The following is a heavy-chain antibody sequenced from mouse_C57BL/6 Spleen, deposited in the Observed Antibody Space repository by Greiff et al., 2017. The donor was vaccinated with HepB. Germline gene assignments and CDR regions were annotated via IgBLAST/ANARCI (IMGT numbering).Heavy chain of an antibody. J-gene: IGHJ3*01. V-gene: IGHV5-4*01. CDR3: ARDYYGSSSWFAY. Sequence: GVEWVATISDGGSYTYYPDNVKGRFTISRDNAKNNLYLQMSHLKSEDTAMYYCARDYYGSSSWFAYWGQGTLVTVSA. CDR2: ISDGGSYT. D-gene: IGHD1-1*01.